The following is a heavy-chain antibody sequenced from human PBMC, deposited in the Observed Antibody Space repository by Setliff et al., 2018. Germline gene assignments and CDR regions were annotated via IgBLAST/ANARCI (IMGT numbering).Heavy chain of an antibody. V-gene: IGHV4-59*08. D-gene: IGHD3-9*01. Sequence: ASETLSLTCTVSDVSISGYYWSWIRQPPGKGLEWIGYIYSSGSTNYNPSLKSRVTISLDTSKNQFSLNLNSATAADTAVYYCARHALSFDSAWDVWGKGTTVTVSS. J-gene: IGHJ6*04. CDR1: DVSISGYY. CDR3: ARHALSFDSAWDV. CDR2: IYSSGST.